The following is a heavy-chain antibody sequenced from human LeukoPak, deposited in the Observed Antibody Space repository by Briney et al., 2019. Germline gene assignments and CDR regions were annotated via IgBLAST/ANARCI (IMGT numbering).Heavy chain of an antibody. CDR2: ISGSGGST. V-gene: IGHV3-23*01. J-gene: IGHJ4*02. CDR1: GFTFSSYA. Sequence: GGSLRLSCAASGFTFSSYAMSWVRQAPGKGLEWVSAISGSGGSTYYADSVKGRFTISRDNSKNTLYLQMNSLKTEDTAVYYCTTDRTPPDYGDLIDYWGQGTLVTVSS. CDR3: TTDRTPPDYGDLIDY. D-gene: IGHD4-17*01.